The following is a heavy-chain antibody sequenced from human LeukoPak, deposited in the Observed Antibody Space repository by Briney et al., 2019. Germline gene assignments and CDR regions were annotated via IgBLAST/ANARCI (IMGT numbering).Heavy chain of an antibody. J-gene: IGHJ6*03. Sequence: GGSLRLSCAAFGFTFNYYYMRRIRQAPGKGLEWVSYISSSGSTIYYADPVKARFAISRDNAKNSLYLQMNRLRAENTAVYYCARDYGDYPNYAYYYYLDVWGKGTTVIVSS. CDR3: ARDYGDYPNYAYYYYLDV. V-gene: IGHV3-11*01. D-gene: IGHD4-17*01. CDR2: ISSSGSTI. CDR1: GFTFNYYY.